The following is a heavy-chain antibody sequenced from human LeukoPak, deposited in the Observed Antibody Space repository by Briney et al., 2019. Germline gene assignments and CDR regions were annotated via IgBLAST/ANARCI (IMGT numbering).Heavy chain of an antibody. CDR1: GFTFSSYA. V-gene: IGHV3-23*01. D-gene: IGHD5-24*01. CDR2: VSVSGENT. CDR3: ARVRDGYNYEYYFDY. Sequence: GGSLRLSCVASGFTFSSYAMNWVRQAPGKGLEWVSVVSVSGENTYFADSVKGRFTISRDNSKNTLYLQMNSLRADDTAMYYCARVRDGYNYEYYFDYWGQGTLVTVSS. J-gene: IGHJ4*02.